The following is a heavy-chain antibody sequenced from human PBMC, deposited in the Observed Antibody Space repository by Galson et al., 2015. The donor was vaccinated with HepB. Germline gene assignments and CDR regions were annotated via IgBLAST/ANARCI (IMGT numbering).Heavy chain of an antibody. D-gene: IGHD2-21*01. CDR3: AREGGSCGSDCYSNWFDP. Sequence: LSLTCAVSGGSITTYYWTWIRQPPGKGLEWIGYTYYSGSSNYNPSLKSRVSISVDTSKNQVSLKLSSVTAADTAVYYCAREGGSCGSDCYSNWFDPWGQGTLVTVSS. V-gene: IGHV4-59*01. J-gene: IGHJ5*02. CDR2: TYYSGSS. CDR1: GGSITTYY.